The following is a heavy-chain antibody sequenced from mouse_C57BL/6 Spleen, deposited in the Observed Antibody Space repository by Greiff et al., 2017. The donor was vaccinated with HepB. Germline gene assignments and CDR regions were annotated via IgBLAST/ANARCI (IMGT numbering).Heavy chain of an antibody. D-gene: IGHD1-1*02. J-gene: IGHJ2*01. CDR1: GYTFTSYW. CDR3: ARSWGGWYYFDY. V-gene: IGHV1-52*01. CDR2: IDPSDSET. Sequence: QVQLQQPGAELVRPGSSVKLSCKASGYTFTSYWMHWVKQRPIQGLEWIGNIDPSDSETHYNQKFKDKATLTVDKSSSTAYMQLSSLTSGDSAVYYCARSWGGWYYFDYWGQGTTLTVSS.